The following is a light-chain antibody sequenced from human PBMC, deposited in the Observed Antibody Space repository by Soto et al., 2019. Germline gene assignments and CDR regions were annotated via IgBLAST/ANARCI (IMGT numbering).Light chain of an antibody. CDR2: GAS. CDR3: QEYGYSPAT. CDR1: PSISGSS. J-gene: IGKJ1*01. V-gene: IGKV3-20*01. Sequence: EIVLTQSPGTLSLSPGERATLSCRASPSISGSSLAWYQQKPGQAPRLLIYGASTRATDIPDRFSGSGSGTDFTRSIMSLEPEDLAVDYCQEYGYSPATFGQGTKVEIK.